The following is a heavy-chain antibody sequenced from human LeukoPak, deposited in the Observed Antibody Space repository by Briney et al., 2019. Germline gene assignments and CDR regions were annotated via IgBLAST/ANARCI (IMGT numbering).Heavy chain of an antibody. D-gene: IGHD6-13*01. V-gene: IGHV4-39*07. CDR2: MYYTGDT. J-gene: IGHJ5*02. Sequence: TSETLSLTCTVSGGSISSRTYFWGWIRQPPGGSLEWIGSMYYTGDTYYNPSLNSRVAMSIDTSNNQFSLKLSSLTAADTAIYYCARDRGHYSSSWYTWFDPWGQGILVTVSS. CDR3: ARDRGHYSSSWYTWFDP. CDR1: GGSISSRTYF.